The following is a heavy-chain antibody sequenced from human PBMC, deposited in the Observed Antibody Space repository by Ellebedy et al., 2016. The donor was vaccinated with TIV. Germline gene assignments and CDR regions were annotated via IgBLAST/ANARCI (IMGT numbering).Heavy chain of an antibody. CDR1: GYTFSGYY. Sequence: ASVKVSCKASGYTFSGYYVHWVRQAPGQGLEWMGWINPNNSDTNYAQKFQGRVTMTRDTSNSTAYMDLSRLRSDDTAVYYCARDPPRTGDSYFDLWGRGTLVTVSS. D-gene: IGHD1-1*01. V-gene: IGHV1-2*02. J-gene: IGHJ2*01. CDR3: ARDPPRTGDSYFDL. CDR2: INPNNSDT.